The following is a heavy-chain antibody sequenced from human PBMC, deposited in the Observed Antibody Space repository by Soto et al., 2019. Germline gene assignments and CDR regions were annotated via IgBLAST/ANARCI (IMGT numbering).Heavy chain of an antibody. Sequence: GGSLRLSCAASGFTFSDYGMHWARQAPGEGLQWVAVIWFDGSNEHYADSVKGRFTISRDNSKNTLYLQMYSLRAGDTAVYYCARGSLYFSPTSCSYGMDGWGQGTTVPV. J-gene: IGHJ6*02. CDR3: ARGSLYFSPTSCSYGMDG. CDR1: GFTFSDYG. V-gene: IGHV3-33*01. CDR2: IWFDGSNE. D-gene: IGHD3-9*01.